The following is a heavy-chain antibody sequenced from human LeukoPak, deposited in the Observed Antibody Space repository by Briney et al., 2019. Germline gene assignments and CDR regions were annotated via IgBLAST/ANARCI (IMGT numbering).Heavy chain of an antibody. Sequence: SETLSLTCTVSGGSISSYYWSWIRQPPGKGLEWIGYIYYSGSTNYNPTLKSRVTISVDTSKNQFSLKLSSVTAADTAVYYCARDLGPMVRGVIIFDYWGQGTLVTVSS. D-gene: IGHD3-10*01. CDR1: GGSISSYY. CDR3: ARDLGPMVRGVIIFDY. V-gene: IGHV4-59*12. CDR2: IYYSGST. J-gene: IGHJ4*02.